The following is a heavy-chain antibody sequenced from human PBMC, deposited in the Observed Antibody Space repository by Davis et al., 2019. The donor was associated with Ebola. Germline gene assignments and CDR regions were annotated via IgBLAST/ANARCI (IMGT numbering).Heavy chain of an antibody. CDR2: ISDSGGST. D-gene: IGHD3-22*01. CDR1: GFTVSSNY. CDR3: TRSYDSSGYYPGYFQH. J-gene: IGHJ1*01. Sequence: GGSLRLSCAASGFTVSSNYMSWVRQAPGKGLEWVSTISDSGGSTEYADSVEGRFTISRDNSRNTLSLQMNSLKTEDTAMYYCTRSYDSSGYYPGYFQHWGQGTLVTVSS. V-gene: IGHV3-23*01.